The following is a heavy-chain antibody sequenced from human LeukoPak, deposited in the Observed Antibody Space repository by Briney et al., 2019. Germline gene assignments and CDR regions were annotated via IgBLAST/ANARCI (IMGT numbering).Heavy chain of an antibody. CDR1: GGSISSFY. V-gene: IGHV4-59*01. CDR2: IYYSGST. D-gene: IGHD2-15*01. J-gene: IGHJ4*02. CDR3: ARIYVGGSLDY. Sequence: SETLSLTCTVSGGSISSFYWSWIRQPPGKGLEYIGYIYYSGSTNYNPSLKSRVTISVDTSKNQFSLKLSSVTAADTAVYYCARIYVGGSLDYWGQGTLVTVSS.